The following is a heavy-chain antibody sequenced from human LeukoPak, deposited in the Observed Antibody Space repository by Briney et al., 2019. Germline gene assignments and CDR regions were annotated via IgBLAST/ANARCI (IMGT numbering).Heavy chain of an antibody. D-gene: IGHD2-2*01. CDR2: IIPIFGTA. V-gene: IGHV1-69*13. Sequence: SVKVSCKAVRGTFSSYAISWGRQAPGQGLEWMGGIIPIFGTANYAQKFQGRVTITADESTSTAYMELSSLRSADTAVYYCASGGRGYCSSTSCVSTLDWFDPWGQGTLVTVYS. CDR1: RGTFSSYA. CDR3: ASGGRGYCSSTSCVSTLDWFDP. J-gene: IGHJ5*02.